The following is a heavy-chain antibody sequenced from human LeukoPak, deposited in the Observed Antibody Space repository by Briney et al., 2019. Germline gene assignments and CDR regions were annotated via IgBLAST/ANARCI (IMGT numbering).Heavy chain of an antibody. J-gene: IGHJ4*02. CDR2: ISGSGGST. CDR3: AKEGYYYDSSGYYYIPYYFDY. D-gene: IGHD3-22*01. V-gene: IGHV3-23*01. CDR1: GFTFSSYA. Sequence: GGSLRLSCAASGFTFSSYAMSWVRQAPGKGLEWVSAISGSGGSTYYADSVKGRFTISRDNSKNTLYLQMNSLRAEDTAVYYCAKEGYYYDSSGYYYIPYYFDYWGQGTLVTVSS.